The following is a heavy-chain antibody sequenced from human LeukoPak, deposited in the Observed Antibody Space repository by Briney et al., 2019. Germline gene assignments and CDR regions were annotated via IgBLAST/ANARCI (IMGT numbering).Heavy chain of an antibody. J-gene: IGHJ4*02. CDR3: ARVAVTTFLFDY. D-gene: IGHD4-17*01. CDR2: IYYSGST. V-gene: IGHV4-31*03. Sequence: SETLSLTCTVSGGSISSGGYYWSWIRQHPGKGLEWIGYIYYSGSTYYNPSLKSRVAISVDTSKNQFSLKLSSVTAADTAVYYCARVAVTTFLFDYWGQGTLVTVSS. CDR1: GGSISSGGYY.